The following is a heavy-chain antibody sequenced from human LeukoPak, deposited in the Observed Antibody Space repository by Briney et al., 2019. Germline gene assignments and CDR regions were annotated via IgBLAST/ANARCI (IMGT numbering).Heavy chain of an antibody. J-gene: IGHJ4*02. D-gene: IGHD6-13*01. V-gene: IGHV3-7*01. CDR3: ARDGFVGAADY. CDR2: IKQDGSEK. CDR1: EFIFSGYW. Sequence: GGSLRLSCAASEFIFSGYWMNWVRQAPGKGLEWVANIKQDGSEKQYVDSVRGRFTISRDNAKNSLYLQMNSLRVEDTAVYYCARDGFVGAADYWGQGTLVTVSP.